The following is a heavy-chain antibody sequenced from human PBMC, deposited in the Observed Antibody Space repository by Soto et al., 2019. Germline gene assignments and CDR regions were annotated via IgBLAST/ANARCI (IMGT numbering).Heavy chain of an antibody. D-gene: IGHD3-10*01. CDR1: GDTFAKFG. J-gene: IGHJ5*02. Sequence: HLVQSGPEVKRPGASITVSCKTSGDTFAKFGLSWVRQAPGQGLEWMGWIATYNNNNNYAQKFQGRLTLTTDTSTSTAYMELESLGYDDTAVYYWARVVRGVVNWFDPWGQGTLVTVSS. V-gene: IGHV1-18*01. CDR2: IATYNNNN. CDR3: ARVVRGVVNWFDP.